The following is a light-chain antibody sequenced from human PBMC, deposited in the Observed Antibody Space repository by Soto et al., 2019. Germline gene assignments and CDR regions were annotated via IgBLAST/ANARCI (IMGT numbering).Light chain of an antibody. CDR3: QHYNSYSEA. V-gene: IGKV1-5*03. CDR2: KAS. Sequence: DIQMTQSPSTLSGSVGDRVTITCRASQTISSWLAWYQKKPGKAPKLLIYKASTLKSGVQSTFSGSGSGTEFTLTISILQPGDFATYSCQHYNSYSEAFGQGTKVEPK. CDR1: QTISSW. J-gene: IGKJ1*01.